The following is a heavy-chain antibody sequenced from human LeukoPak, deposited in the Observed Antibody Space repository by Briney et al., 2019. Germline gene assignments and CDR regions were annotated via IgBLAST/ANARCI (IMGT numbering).Heavy chain of an antibody. V-gene: IGHV3-7*04. CDR3: ARVLHKRNYDSSDYYGS. D-gene: IGHD3-22*01. CDR2: IKQDGSEK. J-gene: IGHJ5*02. Sequence: GGSLRLSCAVSGFTFSGYWMSWVRQAPGKGLDLVANIKQDGSEKYYVDSVKGRFTISRDNAKNSLYLQLISLRAEDTAVYYCARVLHKRNYDSSDYYGSWGQGTLVTVSS. CDR1: GFTFSGYW.